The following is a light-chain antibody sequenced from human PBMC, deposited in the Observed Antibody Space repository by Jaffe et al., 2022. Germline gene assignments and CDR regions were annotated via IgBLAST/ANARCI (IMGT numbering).Light chain of an antibody. CDR2: EVS. Sequence: QSALTQPPSASGSPGQSVTISCTGTSSDVGGYNYVSWYQQHPGNAPKLMIYEVSKRPSGVPDRFSGSKSGNTASLTVSGLQAEDEADYYCSSYAGSKNLVFGGGTKLTVL. V-gene: IGLV2-8*01. J-gene: IGLJ2*01. CDR1: SSDVGGYNY. CDR3: SSYAGSKNLV.